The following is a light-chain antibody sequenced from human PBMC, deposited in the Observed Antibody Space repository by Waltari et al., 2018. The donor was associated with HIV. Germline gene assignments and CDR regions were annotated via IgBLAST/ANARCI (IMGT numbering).Light chain of an antibody. CDR2: GNG. CDR3: AAWDDSLSGSYV. V-gene: IGLV1-47*01. J-gene: IGLJ1*01. Sequence: QSVLTQPPSASGTPGRRVTISCSGSSSNIGNNAVYWYQELPGTAPKLLIFGNGQRPSGVPDRFSGSKSGTSASLAISWLRSEDEADYYCAAWDDSLSGSYVFGTGTKVTVL. CDR1: SSNIGNNA.